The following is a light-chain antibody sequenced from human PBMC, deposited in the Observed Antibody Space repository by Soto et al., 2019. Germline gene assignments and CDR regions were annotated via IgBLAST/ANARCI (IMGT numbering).Light chain of an antibody. J-gene: IGKJ4*01. CDR1: QDIGNL. CDR3: QQFNTVTPVT. CDR2: GAS. Sequence: QSPLSVSAFIQVRFTISCGASQDIGNLLAWYQQTPGKAPRLLIHGASSLSREIPSRFSGGGTGTHFTLTISVWHPEDFASFYCQQFNTVTPVTCAGGTKLEIK. V-gene: IGKV1-12*01.